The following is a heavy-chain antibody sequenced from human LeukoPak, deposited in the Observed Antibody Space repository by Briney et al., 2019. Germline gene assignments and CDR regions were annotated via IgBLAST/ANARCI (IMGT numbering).Heavy chain of an antibody. D-gene: IGHD3-10*01. Sequence: GGSLRLSCAASGLTFSNAWMSWVRQAPGKGLEWVGRIKSKTDGGTTDYAAPVKGRFTISRDDSKNTMYLQMNSLKTEDTAVYYCTTDPGSGSSQKIDYWGQGTLVTVSS. CDR3: TTDPGSGSSQKIDY. CDR2: IKSKTDGGTT. V-gene: IGHV3-15*01. CDR1: GLTFSNAW. J-gene: IGHJ4*02.